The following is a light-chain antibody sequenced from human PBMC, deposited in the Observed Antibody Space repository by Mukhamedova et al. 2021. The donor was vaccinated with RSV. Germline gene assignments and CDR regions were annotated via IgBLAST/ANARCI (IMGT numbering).Light chain of an antibody. CDR1: SSSY. CDR3: QQYGSSPRT. Sequence: SSSYLAWYQQKPGQAPRLLIYGASSRATGIPDRFSGSGSGTDFTLTISRLEPEDFVVYYCQQYGSSPRTFGQGTKVEIK. V-gene: IGKV3-20*01. CDR2: GAS. J-gene: IGKJ1*01.